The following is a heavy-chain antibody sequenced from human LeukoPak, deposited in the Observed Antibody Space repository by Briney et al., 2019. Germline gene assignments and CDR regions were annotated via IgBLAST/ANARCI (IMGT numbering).Heavy chain of an antibody. CDR2: ISSGSSYI. Sequence: GGSLRLSCAASGFSFSDYNMNWVRQAPGKGLEWVSSISSGSSYIYYADSVKGRFTVSRDNAKNSLYLQMNSLRAEDTAVYYCAKAPYPRYSGSYYGNYFDYWGQGTLVTVSS. V-gene: IGHV3-21*06. J-gene: IGHJ4*02. CDR1: GFSFSDYN. D-gene: IGHD1-26*01. CDR3: AKAPYPRYSGSYYGNYFDY.